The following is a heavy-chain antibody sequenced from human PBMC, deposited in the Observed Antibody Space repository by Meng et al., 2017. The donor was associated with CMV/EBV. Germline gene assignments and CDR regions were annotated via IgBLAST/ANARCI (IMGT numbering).Heavy chain of an antibody. CDR2: IYYSGST. Sequence: GSLRLSCTVSGGSVSSGSYYWSWIRQPPGKGLEWIGYIYYSGSTNYNPSLKSRVTISVDTSKNQFSLKLSSVTAADTAVYYCARDYPGDRDYYYGMDVWGQGTTVTVSS. J-gene: IGHJ6*02. CDR3: ARDYPGDRDYYYGMDV. D-gene: IGHD7-27*01. CDR1: GGSVSSGSYY. V-gene: IGHV4-61*01.